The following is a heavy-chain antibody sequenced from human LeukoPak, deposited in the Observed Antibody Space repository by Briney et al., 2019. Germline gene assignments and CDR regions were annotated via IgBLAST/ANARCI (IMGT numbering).Heavy chain of an antibody. CDR2: ISSSSSYI. D-gene: IGHD3-3*01. V-gene: IGHV3-21*01. J-gene: IGHJ4*02. CDR1: GFTFSSYS. CDR3: ATMPYGLWSGYYGGVHPSNNY. Sequence: PGGSLRLSCAASGFTFSSYSMNWVRQAPGKGLEWVSSISSSSSYIYYADSVKGRFTIARDNAKNALYLKMNSLRAEDTAMYYCATMPYGLWSGYYGGVHPSNNYRGQGPVVTVSS.